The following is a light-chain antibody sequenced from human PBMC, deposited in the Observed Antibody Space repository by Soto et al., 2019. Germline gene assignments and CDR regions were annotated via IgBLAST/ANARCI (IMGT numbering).Light chain of an antibody. Sequence: EIMLSQSPAAVSFPPGGRATHSCRASQSVSSSHLAWYQQKPGQAPRLLIYDASNRATGIPARFSGSGSGTDFTLTISSLEAEDVAVDCCQRCSNLRTTLGEGTRLEI. CDR1: QSVSSSH. V-gene: IGKV3-11*01. CDR2: DAS. CDR3: QRCSNLRTT. J-gene: IGKJ5*01.